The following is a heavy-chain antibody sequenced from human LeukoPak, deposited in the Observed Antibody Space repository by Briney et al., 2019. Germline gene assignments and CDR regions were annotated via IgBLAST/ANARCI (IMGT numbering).Heavy chain of an antibody. Sequence: ASVKVSCKASGYTFTRYAMNWVRQAPGQGLEWMGWISAYNGNTNYAQKLQGRVTMTTDTSTSTAYMELRSLRSDDTAVYYCARAEIIAAAGDYWGQGTLVTVSS. V-gene: IGHV1-18*01. CDR3: ARAEIIAAAGDY. J-gene: IGHJ4*02. D-gene: IGHD6-13*01. CDR1: GYTFTRYA. CDR2: ISAYNGNT.